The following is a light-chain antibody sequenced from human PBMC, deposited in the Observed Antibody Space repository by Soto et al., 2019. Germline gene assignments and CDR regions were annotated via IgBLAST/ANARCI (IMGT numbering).Light chain of an antibody. CDR3: QQYYSTPLT. Sequence: DIVMTQSPDSLAVSLGERATINCKSSQSVLHSSNNENYLAWYQQKPGQPPKLLIYWASTRESGVPDRFSGSGSGTDFTLTISSLQAEDVAVYYCQQYYSTPLTFGQGTRLEIK. J-gene: IGKJ5*01. CDR1: QSVLHSSNNENY. CDR2: WAS. V-gene: IGKV4-1*01.